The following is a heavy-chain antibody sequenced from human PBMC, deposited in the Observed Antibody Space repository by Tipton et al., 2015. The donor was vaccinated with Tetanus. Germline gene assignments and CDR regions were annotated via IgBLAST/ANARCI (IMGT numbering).Heavy chain of an antibody. CDR2: AFYVGTT. Sequence: TLSLTCTVSGGFISSYYWTWIRQTPGKGLEWIGYAFYVGTTKYNPSLKSRVTMSVDTSKNQCSLNLTSVTAADTAVYYCARERLGPVTGTRYYFDYWGQGTLVIVSS. CDR3: ARERLGPVTGTRYYFDY. V-gene: IGHV4-59*12. CDR1: GGFISSYY. J-gene: IGHJ4*02. D-gene: IGHD6-19*01.